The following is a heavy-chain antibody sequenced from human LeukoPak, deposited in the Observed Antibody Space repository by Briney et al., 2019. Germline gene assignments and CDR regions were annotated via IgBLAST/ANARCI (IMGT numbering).Heavy chain of an antibody. CDR1: GYTFTSYA. J-gene: IGHJ4*02. CDR2: INTNTGNP. V-gene: IGHV7-4-1*02. Sequence: ASVKVSCKASGYTFTSYAMNWVRQAPGQGLEWMGWINTNTGNPTYAQGFTGRFVFSLDTSVSTAYLQISSLKAEDTAVYYCARDPIFQGGSYYYDSSGYPTPFDYWGQGTLVTVSS. D-gene: IGHD3-22*01. CDR3: ARDPIFQGGSYYYDSSGYPTPFDY.